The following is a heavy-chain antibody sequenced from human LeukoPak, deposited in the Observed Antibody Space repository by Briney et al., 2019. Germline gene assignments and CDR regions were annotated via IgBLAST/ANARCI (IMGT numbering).Heavy chain of an antibody. J-gene: IGHJ6*02. CDR2: ISSSGSTI. V-gene: IGHV3-48*03. CDR1: GFTFSSYE. Sequence: GGSLRLSCAASGFTFSSYEMNWVRQAPGKGLEWVSHISSSGSTIYYADSVKGRFTISRDNAKNSLYLQMNSLRAEDTAVYYCARDPPYGMDVWGQGTTVTVSS. CDR3: ARDPPYGMDV.